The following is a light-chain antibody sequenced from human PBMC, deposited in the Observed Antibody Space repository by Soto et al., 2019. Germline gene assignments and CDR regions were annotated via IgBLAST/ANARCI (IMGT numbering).Light chain of an antibody. J-gene: IGLJ1*01. Sequence: QSVLMQPPSVSAAPGQRVTISCSGSSSNIGGNSVSWYQQLPGTAPKLLIYDDDKRPSGIPDRFSGSKSGTSATLGITGFQTGDEADYYCGSWDSSLSAYVFGTGTQGHRP. CDR2: DDD. CDR3: GSWDSSLSAYV. V-gene: IGLV1-51*01. CDR1: SSNIGGNS.